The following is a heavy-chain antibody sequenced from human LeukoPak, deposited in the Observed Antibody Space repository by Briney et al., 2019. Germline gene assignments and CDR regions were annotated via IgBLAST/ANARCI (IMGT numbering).Heavy chain of an antibody. CDR2: ISASGSNT. V-gene: IGHV3-23*01. D-gene: IGHD6-13*01. J-gene: IGHJ4*02. Sequence: PGRSLRLSCAASGLTFRSYSMSWVRQAPGKGLYWVSGISASGSNTYYADSVKGRFTISRDNSKNTLYLQMNSLSAEDTAVYYCAKDAAGPEYWGQGTLVTVSS. CDR1: GLTFRSYS. CDR3: AKDAAGPEY.